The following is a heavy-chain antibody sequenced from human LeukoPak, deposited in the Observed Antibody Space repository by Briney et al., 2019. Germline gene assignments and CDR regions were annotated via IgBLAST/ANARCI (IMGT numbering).Heavy chain of an antibody. V-gene: IGHV1-69*05. CDR2: IIPIFGTT. CDR1: GYTLTELS. J-gene: IGHJ4*02. D-gene: IGHD5-12*01. Sequence: GASVTVSFKGSGYTLTELSMHWVRPAPGKGLEGMGGIIPIFGTTHYAQKFQGRVTITTEESTSTGYMELRSLRSDDTAVYYCARGDSGYDYGFDNWGQGTLVTVSS. CDR3: ARGDSGYDYGFDN.